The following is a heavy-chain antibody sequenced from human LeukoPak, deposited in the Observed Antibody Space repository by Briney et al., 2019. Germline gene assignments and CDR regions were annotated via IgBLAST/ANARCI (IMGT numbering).Heavy chain of an antibody. Sequence: ASVKVSCKVSGYTLTELPMHWVRQAPGKGLEWMGGFDPEDGETIYSQEFQGGVTMTEDTSTDTAYMELSSLRSEDTAVYYCATITPRLNWFDPWGQGTLVTVSS. D-gene: IGHD2-15*01. CDR3: ATITPRLNWFDP. V-gene: IGHV1-24*01. CDR1: GYTLTELP. CDR2: FDPEDGET. J-gene: IGHJ5*02.